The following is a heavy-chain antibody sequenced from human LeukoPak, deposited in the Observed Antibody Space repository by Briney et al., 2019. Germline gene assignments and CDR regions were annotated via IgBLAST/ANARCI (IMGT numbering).Heavy chain of an antibody. J-gene: IGHJ4*02. V-gene: IGHV3-30*04. CDR2: ISYDGSNE. Sequence: GGSLRLSCAASGFTFSSYPMHWVRQAPGKGLEWVALISYDGSNEYYADSVKGRFTISRDSSKNTLYMQMNSLRPEDTAVYYCARAADYGGFLNYWGQGTLVTVSS. CDR3: ARAADYGGFLNY. D-gene: IGHD4-23*01. CDR1: GFTFSSYP.